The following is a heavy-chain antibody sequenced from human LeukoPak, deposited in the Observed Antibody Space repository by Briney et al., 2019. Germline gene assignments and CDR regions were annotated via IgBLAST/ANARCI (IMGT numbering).Heavy chain of an antibody. V-gene: IGHV3-15*01. D-gene: IGHD3-10*01. CDR2: IKSKTDGGTT. CDR3: TTSRSITMVRGYYYYYGMDV. Sequence: GGSLRLSRAASGFTFSNAWMSWVRQAPGKGLEWVGRIKSKTDGGTTDYAAPVKGRFTISRDDSKNTLYLQMNSLKTEDTAVYYCTTSRSITMVRGYYYYYGMDVWGQGTTVTVSS. CDR1: GFTFSNAW. J-gene: IGHJ6*02.